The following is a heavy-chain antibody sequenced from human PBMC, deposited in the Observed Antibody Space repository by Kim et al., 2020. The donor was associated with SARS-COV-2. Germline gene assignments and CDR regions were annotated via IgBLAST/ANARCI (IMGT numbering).Heavy chain of an antibody. CDR2: ITGSSENT. CDR1: GFTFSTYA. J-gene: IGHJ4*02. Sequence: GGSLRLSCAASGFTFSTYAMTWVRQAPGKGLEWVSVITGSSENTYYADSVKGRFAISRDNSKNTLYLQMNSLRAEDTAVYYCVKGTPSIYGNFDYWGQGTLGTVSS. CDR3: VKGTPSIYGNFDY. V-gene: IGHV3-23*01. D-gene: IGHD2-2*02.